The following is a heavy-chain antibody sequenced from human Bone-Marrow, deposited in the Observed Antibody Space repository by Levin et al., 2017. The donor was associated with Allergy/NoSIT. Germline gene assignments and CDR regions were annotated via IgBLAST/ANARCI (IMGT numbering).Heavy chain of an antibody. CDR1: GFSVSSVY. J-gene: IGHJ4*02. V-gene: IGHV3-53*01. D-gene: IGHD6-6*01. CDR3: AKNVYSSSSGY. CDR2: IFSGGST. Sequence: GGSLRLSCATSGFSVSSVYISWVRQPPGKGLEWVSVIFSGGSTYYADSVKGRFTLSRDTSKNTVFLQMNSLRAEDTAVYYCAKNVYSSSSGYWGQGTLVTVSS.